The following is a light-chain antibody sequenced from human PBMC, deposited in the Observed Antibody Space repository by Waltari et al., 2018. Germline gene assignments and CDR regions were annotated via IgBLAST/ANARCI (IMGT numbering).Light chain of an antibody. CDR3: QQYGSSPYT. J-gene: IGKJ2*01. Sequence: EIVLTQSPGTLSLSPGERATLSCRASQSVSSSYLDWYQQKPGQAPRLLIYGASSRATGIPDRFSGRGSGTDFTLTISRLEPEDFAVYYCQQYGSSPYTFGQGTKLEIK. CDR2: GAS. V-gene: IGKV3-20*01. CDR1: QSVSSSY.